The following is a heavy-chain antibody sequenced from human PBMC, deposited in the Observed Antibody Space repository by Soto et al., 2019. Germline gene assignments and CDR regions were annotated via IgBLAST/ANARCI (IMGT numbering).Heavy chain of an antibody. CDR2: INPNSGGT. V-gene: IGHV1-2*04. CDR3: AREGGAPYYYYGMDV. J-gene: IGHJ6*02. Sequence: GASVKVSCKASGYTFTGYYMHWVRQAPGQGLEWMGWINPNSGGTNYAQKFQGWVTMTRDTSISTAYMELSRLRSDDTAVYYCAREGGAPYYYYGMDVWGQGTTVTVSS. D-gene: IGHD3-16*01. CDR1: GYTFTGYY.